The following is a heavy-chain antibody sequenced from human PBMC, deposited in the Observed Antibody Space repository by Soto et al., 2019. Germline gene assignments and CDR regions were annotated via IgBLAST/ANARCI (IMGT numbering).Heavy chain of an antibody. Sequence: QVQLVESGGGVVQPGRSLRLSCAASGFTFSSYGMHWVRQAPGKGLEWVAVIWYDGSNKYYADSVKGRFTISRDNSQNTLYLQMNSLRAEDTAVYYCARDGSSNHYYYYGMDVWGQGTTVTVSS. V-gene: IGHV3-33*01. CDR1: GFTFSSYG. CDR3: ARDGSSNHYYYYGMDV. J-gene: IGHJ6*02. CDR2: IWYDGSNK. D-gene: IGHD6-13*01.